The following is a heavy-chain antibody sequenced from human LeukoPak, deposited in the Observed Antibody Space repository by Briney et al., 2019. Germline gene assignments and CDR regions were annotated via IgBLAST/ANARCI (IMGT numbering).Heavy chain of an antibody. CDR1: GGSISSHY. Sequence: SETLSLTCTVSGGSISSHYWSWIRQPPGKGLEWIGYIYYSGSTNYNPSLKSRVTISVDTSKNQFSLKLSSVTAADTAVYYCARDRVSGSYILFDPWGQGTLVTVSS. CDR2: IYYSGST. J-gene: IGHJ5*02. V-gene: IGHV4-59*11. D-gene: IGHD3-10*01. CDR3: ARDRVSGSYILFDP.